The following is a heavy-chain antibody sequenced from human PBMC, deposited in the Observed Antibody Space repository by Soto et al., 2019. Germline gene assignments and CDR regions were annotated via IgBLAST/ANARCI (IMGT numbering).Heavy chain of an antibody. V-gene: IGHV3-30-3*01. D-gene: IGHD3-22*01. CDR1: GFTFSSYA. CDR3: AREPVSSVVYYYGMDV. J-gene: IGHJ6*02. CDR2: ISYDGSNK. Sequence: QVQLVESGGGVVQPGRSLRLSCAASGFTFSSYAMHWVRQAPGKGLEWVAVISYDGSNKYYADSVKGRFTISRDNSKNTLYLQMNSLRAEDTAVYYCAREPVSSVVYYYGMDVWGQGTTVTVSS.